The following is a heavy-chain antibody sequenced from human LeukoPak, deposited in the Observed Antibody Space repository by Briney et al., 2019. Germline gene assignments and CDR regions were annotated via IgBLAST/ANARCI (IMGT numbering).Heavy chain of an antibody. V-gene: IGHV4-59*08. J-gene: IGHJ4*02. CDR3: ARQSGYCSGGSCYAGLVDY. CDR1: GGSISSYY. Sequence: SETLSLTCTVSGGSISSYYWSWIRLPPGKGLEWIGYIYYSGSTNYNPSLKSRATISVDTSKNQFSLKLSSVTAADTAVYYCARQSGYCSGGSCYAGLVDYWGQGTLVAVSS. CDR2: IYYSGST. D-gene: IGHD2-15*01.